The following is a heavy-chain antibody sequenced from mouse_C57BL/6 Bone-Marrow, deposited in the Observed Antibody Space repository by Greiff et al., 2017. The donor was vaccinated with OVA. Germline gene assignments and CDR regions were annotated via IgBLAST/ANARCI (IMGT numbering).Heavy chain of an antibody. V-gene: IGHV5-6*01. Sequence: EVQGVESGGDLVKPGGSLKLSCAASGFTFSSYGMSWVRQTPDKRLEWVATISSGGSYTYYPDSVKGRFTISRDNAKNTLYRQMSSLKSEDTAMYYGARHGYYGSSPYYFDYWGQGTTLTVSS. D-gene: IGHD1-1*01. CDR2: ISSGGSYT. CDR3: ARHGYYGSSPYYFDY. CDR1: GFTFSSYG. J-gene: IGHJ2*01.